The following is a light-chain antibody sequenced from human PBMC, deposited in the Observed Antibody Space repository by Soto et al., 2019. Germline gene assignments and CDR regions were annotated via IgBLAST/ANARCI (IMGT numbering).Light chain of an antibody. Sequence: QSALTQPRSVSGSPGQSVTISCTGTSSDVGGYKYVSWYQQHPGKAPKVMIYDVSKRPSGVPDRFSGSKSGNTASLTISGLQAEDEADYYCCSHVGSYTYVFGTGTKLTVL. V-gene: IGLV2-11*01. CDR2: DVS. CDR3: CSHVGSYTYV. J-gene: IGLJ1*01. CDR1: SSDVGGYKY.